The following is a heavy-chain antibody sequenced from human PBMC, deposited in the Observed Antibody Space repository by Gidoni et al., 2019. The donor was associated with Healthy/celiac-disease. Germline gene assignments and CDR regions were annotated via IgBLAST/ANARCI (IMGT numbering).Heavy chain of an antibody. J-gene: IGHJ5*02. Sequence: EVQLVESGGGLVQPGGYLRLSCAASGFTFSSYWMRWVRQAPGKGLEWVANIKQDVSEKDYVDSVKGRFTISRDNAKNSLYLQMNSLRAEDTAVYYCASSLLIAVAGTGWFDPWGQGTLVTVSS. CDR2: IKQDVSEK. CDR1: GFTFSSYW. CDR3: ASSLLIAVAGTGWFDP. D-gene: IGHD6-19*01. V-gene: IGHV3-7*01.